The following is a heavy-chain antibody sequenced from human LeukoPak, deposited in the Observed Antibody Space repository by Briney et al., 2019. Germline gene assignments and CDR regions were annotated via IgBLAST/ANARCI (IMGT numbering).Heavy chain of an antibody. D-gene: IGHD1-26*01. CDR1: GFTFSSYA. CDR2: ISYDGSNK. Sequence: GGSLRLSCAASGFTFSSYAMHWVRQAPGKGLEWVAVISYDGSNKYYADSVKGRFTISRDNSKNTLYLQMNSLRAENTAVYYCAREPIVGAPLAAFDIWGQGTMVTVSS. CDR3: AREPIVGAPLAAFDI. V-gene: IGHV3-30*04. J-gene: IGHJ3*02.